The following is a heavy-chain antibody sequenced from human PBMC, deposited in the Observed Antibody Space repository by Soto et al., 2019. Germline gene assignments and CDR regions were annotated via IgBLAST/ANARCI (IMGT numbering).Heavy chain of an antibody. CDR2: MYYSGST. CDR1: GGSISSGDYY. J-gene: IGHJ4*02. D-gene: IGHD5-18*01. V-gene: IGHV4-30-4*01. CDR3: ARVGDTAMGFDY. Sequence: QVQLQESVPGLVKPSQTLSLTCPVSGGSISSGDYYWSGIGQPPGKGLEWIGYMYYSGSTYYNPSLKSRVTRSVDTSKNQFSLKLSSVTAADTAVYYCARVGDTAMGFDYWGQGTLVTVSS.